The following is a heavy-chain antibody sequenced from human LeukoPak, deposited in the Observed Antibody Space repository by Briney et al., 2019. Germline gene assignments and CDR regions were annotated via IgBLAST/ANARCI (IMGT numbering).Heavy chain of an antibody. CDR3: ARWAAAGD. D-gene: IGHD6-13*01. Sequence: GGSLRLSCAASGFTFSSYGMHWVRQAPGKGLEWVANIKQDGSEKYYVDSVKGRFTISRDNAKNSLYLQMNSLRAEDTAVYYCARWAAAGDWGQGTLVTVSS. V-gene: IGHV3-7*01. CDR1: GFTFSSYG. J-gene: IGHJ4*02. CDR2: IKQDGSEK.